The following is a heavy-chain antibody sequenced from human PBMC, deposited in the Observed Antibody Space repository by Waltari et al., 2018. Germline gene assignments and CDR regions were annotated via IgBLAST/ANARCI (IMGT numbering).Heavy chain of an antibody. CDR3: ARGGRSGYLYHFDF. CDR1: GGTFNNYA. V-gene: IGHV1-69*12. D-gene: IGHD3-22*01. J-gene: IGHJ4*02. Sequence: QVQLVQSGAEVKKPGSSAKVSCKASGGTFNNYAINWVRQAPGQGLEWMGGTIPVIGTATYTPNFQDRVTFTADDSTGTAYMELRSLRSEDTAMYYCARGGRSGYLYHFDFWGQGTLVTVSS. CDR2: TIPVIGTA.